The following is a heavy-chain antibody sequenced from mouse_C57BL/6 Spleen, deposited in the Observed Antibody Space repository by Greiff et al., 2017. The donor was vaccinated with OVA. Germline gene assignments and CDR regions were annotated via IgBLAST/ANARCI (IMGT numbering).Heavy chain of an antibody. Sequence: VQLQQPGAELVRPGSSVKLSCKASGYTFTSYWMHWVKQRPIPGLEWIGNIDPSDSETHYNQKFKDKATLTVDKSSSTAYMQLSSLTSEDSAVYYCARPYYDYDGYAMDYWGQGTSVTVSS. CDR1: GYTFTSYW. CDR3: ARPYYDYDGYAMDY. CDR2: IDPSDSET. D-gene: IGHD2-4*01. V-gene: IGHV1-52*01. J-gene: IGHJ4*01.